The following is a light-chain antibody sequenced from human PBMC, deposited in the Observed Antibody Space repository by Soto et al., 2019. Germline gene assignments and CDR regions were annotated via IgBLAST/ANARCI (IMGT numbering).Light chain of an antibody. V-gene: IGKV3D-15*01. CDR1: QSVSSN. J-gene: IGKJ2*01. CDR2: GAS. Sequence: EVVMTQSPATLSVSPGERATLSCRASQSVSSNLAWYQQNPGQAPRLLIFGASTRATGIPARFIGSGSGIEFTLTISSLQSEDFAVYYCQQYNNWPLYTFGQGTKLEIK. CDR3: QQYNNWPLYT.